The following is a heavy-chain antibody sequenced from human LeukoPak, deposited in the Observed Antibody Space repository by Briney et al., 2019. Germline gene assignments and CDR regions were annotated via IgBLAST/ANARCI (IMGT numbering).Heavy chain of an antibody. CDR1: GFTFSSYW. D-gene: IGHD6-13*01. CDR3: ARDIEAAGLFLDY. J-gene: IGHJ4*02. V-gene: IGHV3-7*01. CDR2: MKCDGSEK. Sequence: PGGSLRLSCAASGFTFSSYWMSWVRQAPGKGLEWVANMKCDGSEKYYVDSVKGRFTISRDNAKNSLHLQMNSLRAEDTAVYYCARDIEAAGLFLDYWGQGTLVTVSS.